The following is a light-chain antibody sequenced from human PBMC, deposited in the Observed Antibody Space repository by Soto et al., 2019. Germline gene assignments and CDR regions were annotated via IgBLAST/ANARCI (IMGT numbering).Light chain of an antibody. J-gene: IGKJ1*01. V-gene: IGKV1-5*03. CDR1: QSISSW. CDR3: QQCNNYSWT. CDR2: RAS. Sequence: DIQMTQSPSTLSASVGDRVTITCRASQSISSWLAWYQQKPGEAPKLLTYRASSLESWVTSRCSSSGSGTEFTLTISSLQPDDFATYYYQQCNNYSWTFGQGTKVEIK.